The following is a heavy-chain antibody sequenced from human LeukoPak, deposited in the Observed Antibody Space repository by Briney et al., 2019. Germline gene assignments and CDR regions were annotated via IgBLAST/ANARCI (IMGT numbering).Heavy chain of an antibody. D-gene: IGHD3-10*01. J-gene: IGHJ6*02. CDR3: AKGSGTTYYYYGMDV. Sequence: GGSLRLSCAASGFTFSSYWMTWVRQAPGKGLEWVASIKQDGSEKYYVDSVKGRFTISRDNAKSSLYLQMNSLRAEDTAVYYCAKGSGTTYYYYGMDVWGQGTTVTVSS. V-gene: IGHV3-7*03. CDR2: IKQDGSEK. CDR1: GFTFSSYW.